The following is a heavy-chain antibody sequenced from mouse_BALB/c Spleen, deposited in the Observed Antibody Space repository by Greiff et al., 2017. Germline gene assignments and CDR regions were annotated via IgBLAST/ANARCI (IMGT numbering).Heavy chain of an antibody. V-gene: IGHV1-9*01. CDR3: ARSGGNYEGWFAY. CDR2: ILPGSGST. D-gene: IGHD2-1*01. J-gene: IGHJ3*01. Sequence: QVQLKESGAELMKPGASVKISCKATGYTFSSYWIEWVKQRPGHGLEWIGEILPGSGSTNYNEKFKGKATFTADTSSNTAYMQLSSLTSEDSAVYYCARSGGNYEGWFAYWGQGTLVTVSA. CDR1: GYTFSSYW.